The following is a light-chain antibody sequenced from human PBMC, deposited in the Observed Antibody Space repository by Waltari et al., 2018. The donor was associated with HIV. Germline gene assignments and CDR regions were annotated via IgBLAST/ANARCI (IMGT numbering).Light chain of an antibody. J-gene: IGKJ2*01. CDR3: QQYNNWPPEDT. CDR1: QSVTTN. Sequence: EIVMTQSPATLSVSPGESATLSCRASQSVTTNLAWYQQKPGQAPRLLIYGASTRATGIPARFSGSGSGTGFTLTISSLQSEDFAIYYCQQYNNWPPEDTFGQGTKLEIK. CDR2: GAS. V-gene: IGKV3-15*01.